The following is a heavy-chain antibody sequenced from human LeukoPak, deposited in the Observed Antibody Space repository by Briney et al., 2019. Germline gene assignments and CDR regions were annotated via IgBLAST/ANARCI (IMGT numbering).Heavy chain of an antibody. D-gene: IGHD3-22*01. CDR1: GFTFSSYA. CDR3: ANSPRSGYYGDFDY. J-gene: IGHJ4*02. V-gene: IGHV3-23*01. Sequence: PGGSLRLSCAASGFTFSSYAMSWVRQAPGKGLEWVSAISGSGGSTYYADSVKGRFTISRDNSKNTLYLQMNSLRAEDTAVYYCANSPRSGYYGDFDYWGQGTLVTVSS. CDR2: ISGSGGST.